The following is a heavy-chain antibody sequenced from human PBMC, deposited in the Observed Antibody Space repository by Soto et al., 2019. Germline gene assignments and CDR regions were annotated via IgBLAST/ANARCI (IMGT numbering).Heavy chain of an antibody. D-gene: IGHD3-9*01. V-gene: IGHV1-18*01. CDR3: ARDRVDILTGYYLFDY. CDR1: GYTFTSYG. CDR2: ISAYNGNT. Sequence: ASVKVSFKASGYTFTSYGISWVRQAPGQGLEWMGWISAYNGNTNYAQKLQGRVTMTTDTSTSTAYMELRSLRSDDTAVYYCARDRVDILTGYYLFDYWGQGTLVTV. J-gene: IGHJ4*02.